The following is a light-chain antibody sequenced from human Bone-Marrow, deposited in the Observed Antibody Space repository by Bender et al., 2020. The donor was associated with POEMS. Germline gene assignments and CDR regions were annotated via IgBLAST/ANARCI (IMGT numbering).Light chain of an antibody. CDR1: RIEDKS. CDR2: YDS. CDR3: QVWDFSDDHGMV. V-gene: IGLV3-21*04. Sequence: SYVLTQPPSVSVAPGKRATITCEGNRIEDKSVHWYQQKPGQAPVLVMSYDSDRPSGIPERFSGSNSGNTATLTIGRVEAGDEADYYCQVWDFSDDHGMVFGGRTTLTVL. J-gene: IGLJ2*01.